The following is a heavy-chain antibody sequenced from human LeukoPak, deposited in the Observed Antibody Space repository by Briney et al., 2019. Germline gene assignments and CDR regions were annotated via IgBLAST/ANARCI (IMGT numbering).Heavy chain of an antibody. J-gene: IGHJ4*02. CDR2: IYTSGST. CDR3: ARHFDY. Sequence: SETLSLTCTVSGGSISSSSYYWGWIRQPPGKGLEWIGRIYTSGSTNYNPSLKSRVTISVDTSKNQFSLKLSSVTAADTAVYYCARHFDYWGQGTLVTVSS. CDR1: GGSISSSSYY. V-gene: IGHV4-39*01.